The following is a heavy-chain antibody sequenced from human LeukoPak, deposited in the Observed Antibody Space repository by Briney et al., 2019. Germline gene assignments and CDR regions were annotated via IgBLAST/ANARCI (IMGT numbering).Heavy chain of an antibody. CDR3: ARQSISGSSLSYFDY. V-gene: IGHV4-59*01. CDR1: GGCISSYS. CDR2: IYDSGST. Sequence: ESGPGLAHPSEPLSLTFTVSGGCISSYSWNWIRQPPGKGLEWIGNIYDSGSTNYNPSLKSRVTISVKTSKTQCSLKLSSVTAADTAVYYCARQSISGSSLSYFDYWGQGTLVNVSS. J-gene: IGHJ4*02. D-gene: IGHD3-22*01.